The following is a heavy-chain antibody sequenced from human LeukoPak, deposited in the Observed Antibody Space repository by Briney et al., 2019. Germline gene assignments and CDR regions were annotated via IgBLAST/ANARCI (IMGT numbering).Heavy chain of an antibody. CDR2: ISYSGRT. V-gene: IGHV4-30-4*08. J-gene: IGHJ6*03. D-gene: IGHD5-12*01. CDR3: ARVDLLYYYYMDV. Sequence: LRLSCAASGFTFSSYSMNWVRQPPGKGLEWIGYISYSGRTFYNPSLKSRVTISVDTSKNQFSLKLSSVTAADTAVYYCARVDLLYYYYMDVWGKGTTVIVSS. CDR1: GFTFSSYS.